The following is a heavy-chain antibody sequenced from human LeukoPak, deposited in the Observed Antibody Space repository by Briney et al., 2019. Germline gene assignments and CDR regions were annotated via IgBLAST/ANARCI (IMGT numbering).Heavy chain of an antibody. V-gene: IGHV1-69*13. J-gene: IGHJ5*02. CDR1: GGTFSSYA. Sequence: SVKVSCKASGGTFSSYAISWVRQAPGQGLEWMGGIIPIFGTANYAQKFQGRVTITADESASTAYMELSSLRSEDTAVYYCARGPGCSGGSCYSGWFDPWGQGTPVTVSS. CDR3: ARGPGCSGGSCYSGWFDP. CDR2: IIPIFGTA. D-gene: IGHD2-15*01.